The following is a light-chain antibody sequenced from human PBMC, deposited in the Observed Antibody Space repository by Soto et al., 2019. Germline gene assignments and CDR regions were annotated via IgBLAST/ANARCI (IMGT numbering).Light chain of an antibody. CDR1: QSVSSN. Sequence: ERVMTQSPATLSVSPGERATLSCRASQSVSSNLAWYQQKPGQAPRLLIYGASTRATGIPARFSGSGSGTEFTLTITSLQSEDFAVYYCQQFHNWPRTFGQGTKVDI. CDR3: QQFHNWPRT. J-gene: IGKJ1*01. CDR2: GAS. V-gene: IGKV3-15*01.